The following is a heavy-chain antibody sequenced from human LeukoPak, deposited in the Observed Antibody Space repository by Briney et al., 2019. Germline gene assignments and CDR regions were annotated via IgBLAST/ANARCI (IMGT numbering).Heavy chain of an antibody. D-gene: IGHD3-3*01. CDR1: GFTFSSYS. J-gene: IGHJ4*02. Sequence: GGSLRLSCAASGFTFSSYSMNWVRQALGKGLEWVSSISSSSSYIYYADSVKGRFTISRDNAKNSLYLQMNSLRAEDTAVYYCARDRTRFLEWFLDYWGQGTLVTVSS. CDR2: ISSSSSYI. CDR3: ARDRTRFLEWFLDY. V-gene: IGHV3-21*01.